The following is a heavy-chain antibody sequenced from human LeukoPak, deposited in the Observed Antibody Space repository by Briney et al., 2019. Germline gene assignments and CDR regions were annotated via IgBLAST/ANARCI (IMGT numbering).Heavy chain of an antibody. Sequence: SQTLSLTCAVSGGSISSGGYSWSWIRQPPGKGLEWIGYIYHSGSTYYNPSLKSRVTISVDRSKNQFSLKLSSVTAADTAVYYRARVGGDYDHWYFDLWGRGTLVTVSS. D-gene: IGHD4-17*01. CDR3: ARVGGDYDHWYFDL. V-gene: IGHV4-30-2*01. CDR1: GGSISSGGYS. J-gene: IGHJ2*01. CDR2: IYHSGST.